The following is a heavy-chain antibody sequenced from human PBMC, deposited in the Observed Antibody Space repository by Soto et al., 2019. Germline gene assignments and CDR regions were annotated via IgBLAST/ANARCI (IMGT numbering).Heavy chain of an antibody. CDR2: IIPIFGTA. CDR3: ARDESSSWYVQGRFDP. CDR1: GGTSSSYA. Sequence: GASVKVSCKASGGTSSSYAISWVRQAPGQGLEWMGGIIPIFGTANYAQKFQGRVTVTADKSTSTAYMELSSLRSEDTAVYYCARDESSSWYVQGRFDPWGQGTLVTVSS. V-gene: IGHV1-69*06. J-gene: IGHJ5*02. D-gene: IGHD6-13*01.